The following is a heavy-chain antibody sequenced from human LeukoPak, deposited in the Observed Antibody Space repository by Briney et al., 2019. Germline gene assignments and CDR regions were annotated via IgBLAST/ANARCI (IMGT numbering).Heavy chain of an antibody. CDR3: AREYYYDENAGNY. D-gene: IGHD3-22*01. CDR2: ITASSTYI. CDR1: GFSFSRSS. Sequence: PGGSLRLSCAASGFSFSRSSMGWVRQAPGKGLEWVSSITASSTYIYYADAVKGRFTISRDNVEKSVYLQMNSLRAEDTAVYYCAREYYYDENAGNYWSQGSLVTVSS. J-gene: IGHJ4*02. V-gene: IGHV3-21*01.